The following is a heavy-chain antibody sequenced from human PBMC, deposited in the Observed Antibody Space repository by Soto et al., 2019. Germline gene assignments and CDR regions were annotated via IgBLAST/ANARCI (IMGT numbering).Heavy chain of an antibody. Sequence: QVHLVQSGAEVKKPGASVKVSGKGSGYTFTSYGITWVRQAPGQGLEWMVWISAHNGNTDYAQKLQGRVTVTRDTSTSTAYMELRSLRSDDTAVYYGARGRYGDYWGQGALVTVSS. J-gene: IGHJ4*02. V-gene: IGHV1-18*01. CDR1: GYTFTSYG. D-gene: IGHD1-1*01. CDR2: ISAHNGNT. CDR3: ARGRYGDY.